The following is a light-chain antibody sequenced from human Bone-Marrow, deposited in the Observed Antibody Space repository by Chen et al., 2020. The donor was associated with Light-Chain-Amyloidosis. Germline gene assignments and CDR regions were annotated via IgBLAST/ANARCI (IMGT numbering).Light chain of an antibody. V-gene: IGKV4-1*01. CDR3: QQYYSTPT. CDR2: WAS. J-gene: IGKJ2*01. Sequence: DIVMTQSPDSLAVALGERATINCKSRQTIFYNYNVKNDLAWYQQKPGQHPKLLICWASTRKSGVPDRFSGSGAGTNFTLTINSLQAEDVAVYFCQQYYSTPTFGQGTKLEI. CDR1: QTIFYNYNVKND.